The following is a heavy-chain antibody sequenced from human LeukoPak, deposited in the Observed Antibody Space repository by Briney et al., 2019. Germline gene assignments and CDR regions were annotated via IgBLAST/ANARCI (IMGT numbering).Heavy chain of an antibody. J-gene: IGHJ4*02. CDR1: GFSFSPYS. D-gene: IGHD1-14*01. V-gene: IGHV3-74*03. CDR3: ARDPTELGPTTVDH. CDR2: ISSNGSNT. Sequence: GGSLRLSCVGSGFSFSPYSMHWVRQDPGKGLVCVARISSNGSNTKYADSVKGRFTISRDNAKNTLYLQMNSLRAEDTAIYYCARDPTELGPTTVDHWGQGTQVTVSS.